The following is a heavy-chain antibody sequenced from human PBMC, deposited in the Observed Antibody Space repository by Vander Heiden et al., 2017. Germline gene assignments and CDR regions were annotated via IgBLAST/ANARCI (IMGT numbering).Heavy chain of an antibody. Sequence: QVQLVQSGAEVMKPGASATVSCTVSVYTFTSHYMHWVRQAPGQGREWMGIINPSGGSTSYAQKFQGRVTMTRDTSTSTVYMELSSLRSEDTAVYYCARDGCSSTSCYTVGYYGMDVWGQGTTVTVSS. CDR2: INPSGGST. CDR3: ARDGCSSTSCYTVGYYGMDV. V-gene: IGHV1-46*01. CDR1: VYTFTSHY. J-gene: IGHJ6*02. D-gene: IGHD2-2*02.